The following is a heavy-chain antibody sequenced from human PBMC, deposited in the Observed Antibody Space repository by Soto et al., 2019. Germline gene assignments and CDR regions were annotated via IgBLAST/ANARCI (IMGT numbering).Heavy chain of an antibody. Sequence: EVQLVESGGGLVKPGGSVRLSCVASGLMYSSYSMSWVRQAPGTGLEWVAFISLSVSQLNYAASVEGRFTISRETAKNALYLQMNTVRVEDTAIYYCARVISCGGGTCSSVHQYYGMDVWGPGTTVTVSS. CDR1: GLMYSSYS. CDR3: ARVISCGGGTCSSVHQYYGMDV. D-gene: IGHD2-21*01. V-gene: IGHV3-21*01. J-gene: IGHJ6*02. CDR2: ISLSVSQL.